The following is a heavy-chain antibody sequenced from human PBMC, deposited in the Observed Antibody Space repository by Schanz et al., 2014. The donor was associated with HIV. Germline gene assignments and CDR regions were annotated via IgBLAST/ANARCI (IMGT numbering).Heavy chain of an antibody. Sequence: QVQLVESGGGVVQPGRSLRLSCTVSGFIFSNYGIHWVRQAPGKGLEWVAVSSHDGSVKFYGDSVKGRFTISRDTFKNTVYLQMNSLRSEDTAVYYCAKASESIFGVEGLDFWGQGTLVIVSS. V-gene: IGHV3-30*18. D-gene: IGHD3-3*01. CDR1: GFIFSNYG. CDR3: AKASESIFGVEGLDF. CDR2: SSHDGSVK. J-gene: IGHJ4*02.